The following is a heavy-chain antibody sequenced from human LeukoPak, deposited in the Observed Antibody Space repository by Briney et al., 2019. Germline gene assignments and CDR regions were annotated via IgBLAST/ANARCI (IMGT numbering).Heavy chain of an antibody. D-gene: IGHD6-19*01. J-gene: IGHJ4*02. CDR2: IKQDGREK. V-gene: IGHV3-7*01. CDR1: RFTFSSYW. CDR3: ASSITVAPYYFDY. Sequence: PGGSLRLSCAASRFTFSSYWMSWVRQAPGKGLEWVANIKQDGREKYYVDSVKGRFTISRDNAKNSLYLQMNSLRAEDTAVYYCASSITVAPYYFDYWGQGTLVTVSS.